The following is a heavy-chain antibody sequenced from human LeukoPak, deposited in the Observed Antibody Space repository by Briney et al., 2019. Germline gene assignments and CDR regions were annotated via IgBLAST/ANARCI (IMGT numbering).Heavy chain of an antibody. D-gene: IGHD4-17*01. J-gene: IGHJ4*02. CDR1: GYTFTSYG. CDR2: ISAYNGNT. V-gene: IGHV1-18*01. Sequence: ASVTVSCKASGYTFTSYGISWVRQAPGQGLEWMGWISAYNGNTNYAQKLQGRVTMTTDTSISTAYMELSRLRSVDTAVYYCARVSGDYDFDYWGQGTLVTVSS. CDR3: ARVSGDYDFDY.